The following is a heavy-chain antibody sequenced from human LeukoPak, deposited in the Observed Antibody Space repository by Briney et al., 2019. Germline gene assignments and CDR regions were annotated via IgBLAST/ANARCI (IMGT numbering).Heavy chain of an antibody. V-gene: IGHV3-9*01. CDR3: AKADCGGDCRTCDF. CDR1: GFTFDDYA. D-gene: IGHD2-21*02. CDR2: INWNSGTT. Sequence: GGSLRLSCAASGFTFDDYAMHWVRQAPGKGLEWVSGINWNSGTTGYADSVKGRFTISRDNPKNSLYLQMNSLRGEDTALYYCAKADCGGDCRTCDFWGQGTLVTVSS. J-gene: IGHJ4*02.